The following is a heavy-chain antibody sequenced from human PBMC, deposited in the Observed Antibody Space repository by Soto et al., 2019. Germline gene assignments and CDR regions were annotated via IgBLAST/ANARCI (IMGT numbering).Heavy chain of an antibody. D-gene: IGHD2-2*01. Sequence: GGSLRLSCAASGFTFSSYSMNWVRQAPGKGLEWVAVISYDGSNKYYADSVKGRFTISRDNSKNTLYLQMNSLRAEDTAVYYCAKTTLGYCSSTSCYPMGGMDVWGQGTTVTVSS. V-gene: IGHV3-30*18. J-gene: IGHJ6*02. CDR2: ISYDGSNK. CDR1: GFTFSSYS. CDR3: AKTTLGYCSSTSCYPMGGMDV.